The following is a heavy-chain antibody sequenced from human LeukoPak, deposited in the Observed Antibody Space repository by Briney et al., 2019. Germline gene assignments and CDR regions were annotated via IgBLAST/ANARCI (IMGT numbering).Heavy chain of an antibody. CDR2: MYPGDSDT. V-gene: IGHV5-51*01. Sequence: GESLKISCKGSGYSFTSYWIGWVRQMPGKGLEWMGIMYPGDSDTRYSPSFQGQVTISADKSIGTAYLQWSSLKASDTAMYYCARGDYGDFRVFYTLFDYWGQGTLVTVFS. J-gene: IGHJ4*02. CDR3: ARGDYGDFRVFYTLFDY. CDR1: GYSFTSYW. D-gene: IGHD4-17*01.